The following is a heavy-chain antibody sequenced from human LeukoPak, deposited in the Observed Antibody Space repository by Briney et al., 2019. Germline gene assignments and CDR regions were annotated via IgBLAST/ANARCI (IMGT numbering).Heavy chain of an antibody. CDR1: GFTFSSYS. CDR2: ISRSGTYI. J-gene: IGHJ4*02. D-gene: IGHD6-19*01. CDR3: AREYSSGWPHFDY. V-gene: IGHV3-21*04. Sequence: PGGSLRLSCAASGFTFSSYSMNWVRQAPGKGLEWVSFISRSGTYIYYADSMKGRFTISRDNAKNTLYLKMNSLRAEDTAVYYCAREYSSGWPHFDYWGQGTLVTVSS.